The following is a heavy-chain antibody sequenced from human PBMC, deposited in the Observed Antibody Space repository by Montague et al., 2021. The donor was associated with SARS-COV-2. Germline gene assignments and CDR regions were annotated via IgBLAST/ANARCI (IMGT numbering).Heavy chain of an antibody. CDR3: ARQGGPAGKHWFDP. J-gene: IGHJ5*02. CDR2: IHHSGTT. CDR1: GGSVSGTSYY. Sequence: SETLSLTCTVSGGSVSGTSYYWAWIRQPPGKGLEWIVNIHHSGTTXYNLSLKSRVTISVGTSKNEVSLKLNSVTAADTAVYYCARQGGPAGKHWFDPWGQGTLVTVSS. D-gene: IGHD2-2*01. V-gene: IGHV4-39*01.